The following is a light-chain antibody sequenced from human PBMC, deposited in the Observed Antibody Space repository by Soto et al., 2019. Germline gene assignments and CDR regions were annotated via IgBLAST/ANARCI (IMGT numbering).Light chain of an antibody. CDR2: AAS. CDR3: QKYYSYPSIT. V-gene: IGKV1-8*01. J-gene: IGKJ3*01. CDR1: QGISSY. Sequence: IRTTPAPSPPSRPAGDRVTVTSRANQGISSYLAWYQQKPRHAPKLLIYAASTLQNRVPSRFSGSGSGTDFTLTVSCLQSEDFAIYYCQKYYSYPSITFGTGTKVDIK.